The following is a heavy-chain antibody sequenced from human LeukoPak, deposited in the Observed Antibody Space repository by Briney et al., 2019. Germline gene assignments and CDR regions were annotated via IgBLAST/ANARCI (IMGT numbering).Heavy chain of an antibody. CDR2: IAHDGSNK. CDR3: AKDSWPSEVVDASLGYYYYGMDV. V-gene: IGHV3-30*18. D-gene: IGHD2-15*01. CDR1: GFSFNSYG. J-gene: IGHJ6*02. Sequence: GRSLRLSCAASGFSFNSYGMHWVRQAPGKGLEWVADIAHDGSNKKYVDSVKGRVTISRDNSQNTLFLQMSSLRVEDTAVYFCAKDSWPSEVVDASLGYYYYGMDVWGQGTTVTVSS.